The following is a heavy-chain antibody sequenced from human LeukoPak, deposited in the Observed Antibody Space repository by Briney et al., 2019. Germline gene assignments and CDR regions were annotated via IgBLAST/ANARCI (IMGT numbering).Heavy chain of an antibody. Sequence: PSETLSLTCTVSGGSISNYYWTWIRQPAGKGLEWIGQIHTSGSTNYNPPLKSRVTMSIDTTEDQVSLTIRSVTAADTAFYYCARRDISSGWSFDYWGQGTLVTVSS. D-gene: IGHD6-19*01. CDR2: IHTSGST. V-gene: IGHV4-4*07. CDR1: GGSISNYY. CDR3: ARRDISSGWSFDY. J-gene: IGHJ4*02.